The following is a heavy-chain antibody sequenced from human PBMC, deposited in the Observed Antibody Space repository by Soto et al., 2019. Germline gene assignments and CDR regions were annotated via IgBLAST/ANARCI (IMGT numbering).Heavy chain of an antibody. CDR3: ARVEAVAGLYNYHGLDV. CDR2: IVPIFGTT. Sequence: QVQLVQSGAEVKKPGSSVKVSCKVSGGTFSNYAIDWVRLAPGHGLEWMGGIVPIFGTTYYTQKFQGRATSIADDSTTTAYLEMSSLRSEDTAIYYCARVEAVAGLYNYHGLDVWGQGTAVTVSS. J-gene: IGHJ6*02. V-gene: IGHV1-69*12. CDR1: GGTFSNYA. D-gene: IGHD6-19*01.